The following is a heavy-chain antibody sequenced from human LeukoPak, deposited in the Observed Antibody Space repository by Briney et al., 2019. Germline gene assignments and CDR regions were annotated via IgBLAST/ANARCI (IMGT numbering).Heavy chain of an antibody. V-gene: IGHV4-59*08. D-gene: IGHD6-19*01. J-gene: IGHJ4*02. CDR2: IYYSGST. CDR3: ARLSSGWYVVSY. Sequence: PSETLSLTCTVSGGSISSYYWSWIRQPPGKGLEWIGYIYYSGSTNYNPSLKSRVTISVDTSKNQFSLKLSSVTAADTAVYYCARLSSGWYVVSYWGQGTLVTVSS. CDR1: GGSISSYY.